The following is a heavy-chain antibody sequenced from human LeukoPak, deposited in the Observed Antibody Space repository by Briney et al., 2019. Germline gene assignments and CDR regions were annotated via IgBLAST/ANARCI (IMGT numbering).Heavy chain of an antibody. Sequence: GEALQIYCKGSGYNFTSYWISWVRQMPGKGLEWMGRTDPSDSYTNYSPSFQGHVTISADKSISTAYLQWSSLKASDTAMYYCARIEYYYGSGSYSYFDYWGQGTLVTVSS. CDR3: ARIEYYYGSGSYSYFDY. D-gene: IGHD3-10*01. J-gene: IGHJ4*02. CDR2: TDPSDSYT. CDR1: GYNFTSYW. V-gene: IGHV5-10-1*01.